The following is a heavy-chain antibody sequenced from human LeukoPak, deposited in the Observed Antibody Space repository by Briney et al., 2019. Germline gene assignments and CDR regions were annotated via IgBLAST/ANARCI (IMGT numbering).Heavy chain of an antibody. CDR2: INHSGST. J-gene: IGHJ6*02. Sequence: SETLSLTCAVYGGSFSGYYWSWIRQPPGKGLEWIGEINHSGSTNYNPSLKSRVTISVDTSKNQFSLKLSSVTAADTAVYYCARVSQNTIFGVVIKSGYYGMDVWGQGTTVTVSS. V-gene: IGHV4-34*01. CDR3: ARVSQNTIFGVVIKSGYYGMDV. CDR1: GGSFSGYY. D-gene: IGHD3-3*01.